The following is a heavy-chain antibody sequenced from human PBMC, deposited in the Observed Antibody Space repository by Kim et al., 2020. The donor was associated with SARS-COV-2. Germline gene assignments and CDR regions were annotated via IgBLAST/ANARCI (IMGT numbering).Heavy chain of an antibody. CDR3: ARDLTSAAKNWFDP. Sequence: AQKCQGRVTMTRDTSISTAYMELSRLRSDDTAVYYCARDLTSAAKNWFDPWGQGTLVTVSS. D-gene: IGHD6-13*01. J-gene: IGHJ5*02. V-gene: IGHV1-2*02.